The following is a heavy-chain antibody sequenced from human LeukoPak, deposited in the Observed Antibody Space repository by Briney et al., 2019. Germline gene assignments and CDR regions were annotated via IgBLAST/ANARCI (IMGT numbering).Heavy chain of an antibody. CDR1: GVSVSNHY. D-gene: IGHD6-19*01. Sequence: SXXLSLTCSVSGVSVSNHYWSWIRQPPGKGLEWIGWFYYSGGTYFNPSLGSRVTISADTSRNHLSLHLRSLTAADTAVYYCARHSSGWHFDSWGQGALVTVSS. V-gene: IGHV4-59*02. CDR3: ARHSSGWHFDS. J-gene: IGHJ4*02. CDR2: FYYSGGT.